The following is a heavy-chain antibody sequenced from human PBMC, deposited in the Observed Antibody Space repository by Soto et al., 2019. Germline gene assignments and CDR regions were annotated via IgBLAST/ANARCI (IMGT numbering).Heavy chain of an antibody. CDR2: IIPIFGTA. Sequence: QVQLVQSGAEVKKPGSSVMVSCKASGGTFSSYAISWVRQAPGQGLEWMGGIIPIFGTANYAQKFQGRVTITADESTSTAYMELSSLRSEDTAVYYCARYGSYYSSYYFDYWGQGTLVTVSS. V-gene: IGHV1-69*01. J-gene: IGHJ4*02. CDR1: GGTFSSYA. D-gene: IGHD1-26*01. CDR3: ARYGSYYSSYYFDY.